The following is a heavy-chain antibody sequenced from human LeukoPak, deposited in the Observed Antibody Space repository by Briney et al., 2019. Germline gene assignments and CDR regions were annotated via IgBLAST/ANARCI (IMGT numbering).Heavy chain of an antibody. J-gene: IGHJ4*02. D-gene: IGHD3-3*01. CDR3: ARRDFWSGYYTGPFDY. Sequence: PSETLSLTCAVSGGSISSGGYSWSWIRQPPGKGLEWIGYIYHSGSTYYNPSLKSRVTISVDRSKNQFSLKLSSVTAADTAVYYCARRDFWSGYYTGPFDYWGQGTLVTVSS. V-gene: IGHV4-30-2*01. CDR2: IYHSGST. CDR1: GGSISSGGYS.